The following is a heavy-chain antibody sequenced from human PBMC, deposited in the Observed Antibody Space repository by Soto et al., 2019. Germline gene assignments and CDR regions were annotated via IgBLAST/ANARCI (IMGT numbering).Heavy chain of an antibody. CDR3: ARGARDDYGDERAFDI. CDR1: GGSISSYY. Sequence: SETLSLTCTVSGGSISSYYWSWIRQPPGKGLEWIGYIYYSGSTNYNPSLKSRVTISVDTSKNQFSLKLSSVTAADTAVYYCARGARDDYGDERAFDIWGQGTMVTVSS. CDR2: IYYSGST. V-gene: IGHV4-59*12. J-gene: IGHJ3*02. D-gene: IGHD4-17*01.